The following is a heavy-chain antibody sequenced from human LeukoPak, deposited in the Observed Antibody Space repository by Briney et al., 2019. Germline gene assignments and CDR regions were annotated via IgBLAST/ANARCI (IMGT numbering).Heavy chain of an antibody. CDR2: IKQDGSEK. V-gene: IGHV3-7*01. Sequence: GGSLRLSCAASGFTFSSYWMSWVRQAPGRGLEWVANIKQDGSEKYYVDSVKGRFTISRDNAKNSLYLQMNSLRAEDTAVYYCARDRESSSWYVRGFDYWGQGTLVTVSS. D-gene: IGHD6-13*01. CDR3: ARDRESSSWYVRGFDY. CDR1: GFTFSSYW. J-gene: IGHJ4*02.